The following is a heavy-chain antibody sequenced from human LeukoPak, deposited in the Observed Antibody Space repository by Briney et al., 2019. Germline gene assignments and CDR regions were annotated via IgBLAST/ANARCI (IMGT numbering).Heavy chain of an antibody. Sequence: PSETLSLTCTVSGGSISSYYWSWIRQSPGKGLEWIGSFYYSESTYYNPSLKSRVTISVDTSKNQFSLKLRSVTAADTAVYYCGRGSYYDSTGFLLWGQGTLVTVSS. D-gene: IGHD3-22*01. CDR2: FYYSEST. V-gene: IGHV4-59*12. J-gene: IGHJ4*02. CDR3: GRGSYYDSTGFLL. CDR1: GGSISSYY.